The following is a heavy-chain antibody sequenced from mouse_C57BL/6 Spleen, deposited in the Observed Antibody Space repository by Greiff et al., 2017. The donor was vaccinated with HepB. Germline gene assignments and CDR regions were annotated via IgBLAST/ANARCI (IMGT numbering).Heavy chain of an antibody. CDR2: ISLKSDNYAT. J-gene: IGHJ3*01. CDR1: GFTFSNYW. V-gene: IGHV6-3*01. CDR3: SYEYNENWFAY. Sequence: EVKLQESGGGLVQPGGSMKLSCVASGFTFSNYWMNWVRQSPEKGLEWVAQISLKSDNYATHYEESVKGRFTISRDDSKSSVYLQINNLRDEDTGLYYGSYEYNENWFAYWGQGTLVTVSA. D-gene: IGHD2-4*01.